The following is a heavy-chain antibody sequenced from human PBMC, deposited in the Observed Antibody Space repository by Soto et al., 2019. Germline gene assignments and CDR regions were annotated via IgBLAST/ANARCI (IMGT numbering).Heavy chain of an antibody. V-gene: IGHV3-30*18. D-gene: IGHD5-12*01. CDR2: ISYDGGNK. J-gene: IGHJ4*02. CDR3: AKGDGYNLAY. Sequence: GGSLRLSCAASGFTFSSYGMHWVRQAPGKGLEWVAVISYDGGNKYYADSVKGRFTISRDNSKNTLYLQMNSLRAEDTAVYYCAKGDGYNLAYWGQGTLVTVSS. CDR1: GFTFSSYG.